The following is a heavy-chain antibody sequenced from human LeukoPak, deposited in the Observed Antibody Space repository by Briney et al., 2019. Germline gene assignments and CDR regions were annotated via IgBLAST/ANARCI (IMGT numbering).Heavy chain of an antibody. J-gene: IGHJ5*02. D-gene: IGHD4-17*01. CDR3: ARVPTTVTTVIWFDP. Sequence: SVKVSCKASGGTFSSYAISWVRQAPGQGLEWMGGIIPIFGTANYAQKFQGRVTITADESTSTAYMELSSLRSEDTAVYYCARVPTTVTTVIWFDPWGQGTLVTVSS. V-gene: IGHV1-69*01. CDR2: IIPIFGTA. CDR1: GGTFSSYA.